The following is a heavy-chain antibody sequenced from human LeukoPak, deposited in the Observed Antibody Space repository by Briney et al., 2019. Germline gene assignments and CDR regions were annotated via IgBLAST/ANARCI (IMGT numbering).Heavy chain of an antibody. V-gene: IGHV4-4*07. CDR2: IHSSGST. J-gene: IGHJ4*02. CDR3: ARDVPPDY. Sequence: SETLSLTCSVSGGSINSYYWSWVRQAAGKGLEWIGRIHSSGSTKYNPSIESRITMSVDTTNNQFSLKVSSLTAADTAVYYCARDVPPDYWGQGILVTVSS. CDR1: GGSINSYY.